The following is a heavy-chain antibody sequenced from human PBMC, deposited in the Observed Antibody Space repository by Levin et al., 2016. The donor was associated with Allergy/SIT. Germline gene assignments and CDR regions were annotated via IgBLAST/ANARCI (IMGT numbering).Heavy chain of an antibody. CDR1: GGPISSSSYY. CDR3: ARGSWYLLYFDY. Sequence: SETLSLTCTVSGGPISSSSYYWGWIRQPPGKGLEWIGSIYYSGSTYYNPSLKSRVTISVDTSKNQFSLKLSSVTAADTAVYYCARGSWYLLYFDYWGQGTLVTVSS. J-gene: IGHJ4*02. CDR2: IYYSGST. D-gene: IGHD6-13*01. V-gene: IGHV4-39*07.